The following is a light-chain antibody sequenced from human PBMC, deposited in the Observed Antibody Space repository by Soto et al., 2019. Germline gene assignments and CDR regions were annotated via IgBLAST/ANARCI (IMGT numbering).Light chain of an antibody. J-gene: IGKJ1*01. CDR2: AAS. Sequence: IQMTQSPSSLSASVGDRVTITCRASQAIRDDLAWYQQKPGKAPNLLIYAASNLQSGVPSRFSGSGSGTDFTLTISSLQPEDFSTYYCLQDYTYPRTFGQGTKVDI. V-gene: IGKV1-6*01. CDR3: LQDYTYPRT. CDR1: QAIRDD.